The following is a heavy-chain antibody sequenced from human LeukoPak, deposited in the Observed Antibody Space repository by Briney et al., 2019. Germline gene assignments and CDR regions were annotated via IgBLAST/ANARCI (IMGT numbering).Heavy chain of an antibody. CDR1: GFSFTSYA. CDR3: ATHGSAHYYMDV. V-gene: IGHV3-23*01. D-gene: IGHD2-2*03. Sequence: GGSLRLSCAASGFSFTSYAMSWVRQAPGKGLEWVSGISGSGSGTYYADSVKGRFTISRDNSKNTLHLQMNSLRAEDTAVYYCATHGSAHYYMDVWGKGTTVTISS. J-gene: IGHJ6*03. CDR2: ISGSGSGT.